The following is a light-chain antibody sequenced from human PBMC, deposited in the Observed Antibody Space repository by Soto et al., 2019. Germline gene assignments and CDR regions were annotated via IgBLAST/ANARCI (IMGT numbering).Light chain of an antibody. CDR1: SSNIGSHT. Sequence: QSVLTQPPSASGTSGQRVTISCSGSSSNIGSHTVNWYQQLPGTAPKFHMYDTNQRPSGVPDRFSGSRSGTSASLAISGLQSEDEADYFCAAWDDSLNGLVFGGGTKLTVL. V-gene: IGLV1-44*01. CDR3: AAWDDSLNGLV. CDR2: DTN. J-gene: IGLJ2*01.